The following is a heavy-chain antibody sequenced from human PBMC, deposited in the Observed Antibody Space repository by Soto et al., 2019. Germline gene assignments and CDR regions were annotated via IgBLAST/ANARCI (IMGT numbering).Heavy chain of an antibody. D-gene: IGHD2-15*01. V-gene: IGHV3-23*01. J-gene: IGHJ4*02. CDR1: GFTFSSYA. CDR3: AKRRGAGGHFDY. Sequence: GGSLRLSCAASGFTFSSYAMGWVRQGPGKGLEWVAVVSIGGSAHYADSVRGRFTISRDNSKNTLSLQMNSLTAEDTAVYFCAKRRGAGGHFDYWGQGALVTVSS. CDR2: VSIGGSA.